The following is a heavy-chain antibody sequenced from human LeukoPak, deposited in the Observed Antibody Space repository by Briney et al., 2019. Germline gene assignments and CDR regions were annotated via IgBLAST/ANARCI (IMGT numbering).Heavy chain of an antibody. D-gene: IGHD3-10*01. CDR1: GGSISSGGYY. CDR2: IYYSGST. J-gene: IGHJ3*02. V-gene: IGHV4-31*03. Sequence: SETLSLTCTVSGGSISSGGYYWSWIRQHPGKGLEWIGYIYYSGSTYYNPSLKSRVTISVDTSKNQFSLNLSSVTAADTAVYYCARGGVHNTQTPFPIWGQGTMVTVSS. CDR3: ARGGVHNTQTPFPI.